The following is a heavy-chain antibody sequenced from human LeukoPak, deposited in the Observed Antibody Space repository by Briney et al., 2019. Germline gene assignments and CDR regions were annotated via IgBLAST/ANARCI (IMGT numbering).Heavy chain of an antibody. CDR3: ARVYWITIFWYMDV. V-gene: IGHV1-18*01. D-gene: IGHD3-9*01. CDR1: GYTFTSYG. CDR2: ISAYNGNT. Sequence: ASVKVSCKASGYTFTSYGISWVRQAPGQGLEWMGWISAYNGNTNYAQKLQGRVTMTTDTSTSTAYMELRSLRSDDTAVYYCARVYWITIFWYMDVWGKGTTVTVSS. J-gene: IGHJ6*03.